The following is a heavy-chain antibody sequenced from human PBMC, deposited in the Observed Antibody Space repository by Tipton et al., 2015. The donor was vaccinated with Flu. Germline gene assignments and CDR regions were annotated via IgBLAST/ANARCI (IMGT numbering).Heavy chain of an antibody. CDR1: GFTFSTSA. Sequence: AQSGGSLRLSCAASGFTFSTSAMTWVRQAPGKGLERVSTIRGSADDTYYKGSVKGRFTISRDNSKNTLYLQMSSLRAEDTAIYYCAKDLSGWRFDPWGQGTLVTVSS. J-gene: IGHJ5*02. CDR2: IRGSADDT. V-gene: IGHV3-23*01. D-gene: IGHD6-19*01. CDR3: AKDLSGWRFDP.